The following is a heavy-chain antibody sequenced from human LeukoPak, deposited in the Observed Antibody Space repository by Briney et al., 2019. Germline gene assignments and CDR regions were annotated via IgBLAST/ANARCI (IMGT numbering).Heavy chain of an antibody. D-gene: IGHD2/OR15-2a*01. CDR3: VKDQWYYTS. CDR2: ISSSGGST. Sequence: GGSLRLSCVASGFTFSSYGMSWVRQAPGKGLEWVSGISSSGGSTQHADSVKGRFTISRDNSKNTLYLQMNSLRVEDTAVYHCVKDQWYYTSWGQGTLVTVSS. CDR1: GFTFSSYG. V-gene: IGHV3-23*01. J-gene: IGHJ4*02.